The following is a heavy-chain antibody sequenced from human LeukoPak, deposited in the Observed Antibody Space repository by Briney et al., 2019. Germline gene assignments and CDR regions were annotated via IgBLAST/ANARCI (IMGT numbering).Heavy chain of an antibody. CDR3: ARSVAAADNVYYYYGMDV. V-gene: IGHV1-18*01. J-gene: IGHJ6*02. CDR1: GYTFTSYG. Sequence: ASVKVSCKASGYTFTSYGISWVRQAPGQGLEWMGWISAYNGNTNYAQKLQGRVTMTTDTSTSTAYMELRSLRSDDTAVYYCARSVAAADNVYYYYGMDVWGQGTTVTVSS. D-gene: IGHD6-13*01. CDR2: ISAYNGNT.